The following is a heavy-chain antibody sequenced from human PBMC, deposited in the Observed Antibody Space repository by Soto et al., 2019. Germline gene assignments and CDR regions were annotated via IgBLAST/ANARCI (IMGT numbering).Heavy chain of an antibody. CDR2: IYHTGAA. CDR1: GGSLSRDNFF. D-gene: IGHD1-26*01. V-gene: IGHV4-31*03. Sequence: QVQLQESGPGLVKPSQTLSVTCTVSGGSLSRDNFFWSWVRQHPETGLEWVGYIYHTGAAYYNPSLKSRLTISLDTSKNRFSLSLISVTAADTAVYYCAREVISPATSDAFDIWGQGTMVTVSS. J-gene: IGHJ3*02. CDR3: AREVISPATSDAFDI.